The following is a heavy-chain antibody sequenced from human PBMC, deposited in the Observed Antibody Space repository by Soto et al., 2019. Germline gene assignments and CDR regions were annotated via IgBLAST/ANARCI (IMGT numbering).Heavy chain of an antibody. J-gene: IGHJ4*02. D-gene: IGHD3-10*01. CDR3: ARSSGRFYLNFDY. Sequence: PSETLSLTCAVSGGTINSYYWHWVRQPPGKGLEWIAYVYETGSTDYNPSLKSRLTISLDTSKNHCSRKLSSVTAADTAVYYCARSSGRFYLNFDYWGQGARVTVPS. V-gene: IGHV4-59*01. CDR2: VYETGST. CDR1: GGTINSYY.